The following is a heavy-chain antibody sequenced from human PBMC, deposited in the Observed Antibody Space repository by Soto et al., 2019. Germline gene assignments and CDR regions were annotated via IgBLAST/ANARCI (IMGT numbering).Heavy chain of an antibody. CDR1: GGSISSGDYY. V-gene: IGHV4-30-4*01. J-gene: IGHJ4*02. CDR3: ARDPFYYDSSGYYGY. Sequence: SDTLSLTCTVSGGSISSGDYYSSWIRQPPGKGLEWIGYSYYSGRTYYNPSLKSRVTISVDTYKNQFSLKLSSATAADTAVYYCARDPFYYDSSGYYGYCGQGTVVSVSA. CDR2: SYYSGRT. D-gene: IGHD3-22*01.